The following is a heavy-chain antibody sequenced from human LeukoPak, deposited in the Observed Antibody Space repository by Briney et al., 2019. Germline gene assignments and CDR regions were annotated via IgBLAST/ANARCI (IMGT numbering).Heavy chain of an antibody. Sequence: ASVKVSCKASGYTFSSYPMNWVRQAPGQGLEWVGWINTNTGNPMYAQGFTGRFVFSLDTSVSTAYLQISNLEAEDTAVYYCARTLTMVRGVACMDVWGQGTTVTVSS. CDR2: INTNTGNP. V-gene: IGHV7-4-1*02. CDR3: ARTLTMVRGVACMDV. D-gene: IGHD3-10*01. CDR1: GYTFSSYP. J-gene: IGHJ6*02.